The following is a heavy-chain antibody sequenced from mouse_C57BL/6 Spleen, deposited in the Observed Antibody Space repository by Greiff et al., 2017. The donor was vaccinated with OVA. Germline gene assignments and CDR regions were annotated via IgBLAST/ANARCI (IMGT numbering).Heavy chain of an antibody. CDR1: GYPFTSYW. J-gene: IGHJ1*03. CDR2: LLPGSGST. D-gene: IGHD1-1*02. CDR3: ARGNLLLYFDV. Sequence: QFQLQHPGAELMKPGASVKLSCKATGYPFTSYWMEWVKQRPGRGLEWIGELLPGSGSTNYNEKFKGKATFTADTSSNTAYMQLSSLTTEDSAIYYCARGNLLLYFDVWGTGTTVTVSS. V-gene: IGHV1-9*01.